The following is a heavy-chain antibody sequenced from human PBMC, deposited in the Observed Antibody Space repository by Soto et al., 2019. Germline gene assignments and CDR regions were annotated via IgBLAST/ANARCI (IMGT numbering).Heavy chain of an antibody. CDR3: AVAYSNRPDFDY. V-gene: IGHV4-34*01. Sequence: SETLSLTCAVYGGSFSGYYWSWIRQPPGKGLEWIGEINHSGSTIYNPSLKSRVTISVDTSKNQFSLKLSSVTAADTAVYYCAVAYSNRPDFDYWGQGTLVTVSS. CDR2: INHSGST. J-gene: IGHJ4*02. D-gene: IGHD4-4*01. CDR1: GGSFSGYY.